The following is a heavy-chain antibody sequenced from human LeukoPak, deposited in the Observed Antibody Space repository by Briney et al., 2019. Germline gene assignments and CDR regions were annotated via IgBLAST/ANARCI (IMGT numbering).Heavy chain of an antibody. Sequence: SVKVSCKASGGTFSSYAISWVRQAPGQGIEWMGGIIPIFGTANYAQKFQGRVTITADESTSTAYMELSSLRSEDTAVYYCARSVDYCSGGSCYSGSHYYYYMDVWGKGTTVTVSS. V-gene: IGHV1-69*13. CDR3: ARSVDYCSGGSCYSGSHYYYYMDV. CDR2: IIPIFGTA. J-gene: IGHJ6*03. CDR1: GGTFSSYA. D-gene: IGHD2-15*01.